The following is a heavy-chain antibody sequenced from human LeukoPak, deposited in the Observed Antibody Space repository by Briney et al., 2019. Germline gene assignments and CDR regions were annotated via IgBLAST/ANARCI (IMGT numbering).Heavy chain of an antibody. CDR3: AIFCDIFTDTPYYFDS. D-gene: IGHD3-9*01. Sequence: VSVKVSCKDSGYTFTGYYMHWVRQAPGQGLEWMGWINPNSGGTNYAQKFQRRVTMTRDTYINTAYMDLSRLRADDTAVYYCAIFCDIFTDTPYYFDSWGQGTLVTVSS. CDR2: INPNSGGT. J-gene: IGHJ4*02. V-gene: IGHV1-2*02. CDR1: GYTFTGYY.